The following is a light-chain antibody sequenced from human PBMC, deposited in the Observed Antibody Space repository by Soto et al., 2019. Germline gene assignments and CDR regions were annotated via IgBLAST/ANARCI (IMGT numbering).Light chain of an antibody. CDR2: SNN. CDR1: SSNIGSNT. J-gene: IGLJ1*01. V-gene: IGLV1-44*01. Sequence: QSVLTQPPSASGTPGQRVTISCSGSSSNIGSNTVNWYQQLPGTAPKLLIYSNNQRPSGVPVRFSGSKSGTSASLAISGLQSEDESDYYCASWDVSLNGYVFGIGNKDTVL. CDR3: ASWDVSLNGYV.